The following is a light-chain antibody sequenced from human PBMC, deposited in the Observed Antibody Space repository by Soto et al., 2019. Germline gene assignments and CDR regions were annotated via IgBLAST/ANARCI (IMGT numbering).Light chain of an antibody. CDR1: QSLVHSDGIAY. CDR3: MQGTHWPIT. V-gene: IGKV2-30*02. Sequence: DDLMTQSPLSLPVTLGQPASISCRSNQSLVHSDGIAYFSWFQQRPGRSPRRLIYKVSNRDSGVPARFSGSGSGTDFALKISRVEAEDVGAYYCMQGTHWPITFGQGTRLEIK. J-gene: IGKJ5*01. CDR2: KVS.